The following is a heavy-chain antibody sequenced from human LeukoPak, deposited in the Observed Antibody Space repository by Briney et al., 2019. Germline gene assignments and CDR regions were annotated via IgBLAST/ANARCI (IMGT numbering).Heavy chain of an antibody. J-gene: IGHJ3*02. CDR1: GGSISSGGYS. CDR3: AKITDRTIFGEIMHGFDI. V-gene: IGHV4-30-2*03. D-gene: IGHD3-3*01. CDR2: IYHSGST. Sequence: SQTLSLTCAVSGGSISSGGYSWSWIRQPPGKGLEWIGYIYHSGSTYYSPSLKSRGTISVDTSNNQFSLKLSSVTAADTPVYYCAKITDRTIFGEIMHGFDIWGQGTPVTVSS.